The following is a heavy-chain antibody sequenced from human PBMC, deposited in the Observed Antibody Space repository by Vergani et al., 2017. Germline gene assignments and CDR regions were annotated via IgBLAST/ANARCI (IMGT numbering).Heavy chain of an antibody. CDR1: GFTFTSSA. CDR3: AATKGITGTSYSALDFYYYYGMDV. CDR2: IVVGSGNT. V-gene: IGHV1-58*02. D-gene: IGHD1-7*01. Sequence: QMQLVPSGPEVKKPGTSVKVSCKASGFTFTSSAMQWVRQARGQRLEWIGWIVVGSGNTNYAQKFQERVTITRDMSTSTAYMELSSLRSEDTAVYYCAATKGITGTSYSALDFYYYYGMDVWGQGTTVTVSS. J-gene: IGHJ6*02.